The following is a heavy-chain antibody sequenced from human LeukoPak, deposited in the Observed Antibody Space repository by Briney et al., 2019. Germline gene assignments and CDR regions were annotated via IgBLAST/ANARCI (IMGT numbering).Heavy chain of an antibody. D-gene: IGHD6-13*01. J-gene: IGHJ4*02. Sequence: GGSLRLSCAASGFTFSSYAMHWVRQAPGKGLEWVAVISYDGSNKYYADSVKGRFTISRDNSKNTLYLQMNSLRAEDTAVYYCARLPRSGIAATHDYWGQGTLVTVSS. V-gene: IGHV3-30-3*01. CDR2: ISYDGSNK. CDR3: ARLPRSGIAATHDY. CDR1: GFTFSSYA.